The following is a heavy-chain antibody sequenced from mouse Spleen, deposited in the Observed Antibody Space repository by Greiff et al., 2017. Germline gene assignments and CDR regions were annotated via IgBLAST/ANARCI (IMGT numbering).Heavy chain of an antibody. J-gene: IGHJ4*01. CDR3: AREENYDYAMDY. CDR1: GYAFTNYL. D-gene: IGHD1-1*01. V-gene: IGHV1-54*01. CDR2: INPGSGGT. Sequence: VQLQQSGAELVRPGTSVKVSCKASGYAFTNYLIEWVKQRPGQGLEWIGVINPGSGGTNYNEKFKGKATLTADKSSSTAYMQLSSLTSEDSAVYFCAREENYDYAMDYWGQGTSVTVSS.